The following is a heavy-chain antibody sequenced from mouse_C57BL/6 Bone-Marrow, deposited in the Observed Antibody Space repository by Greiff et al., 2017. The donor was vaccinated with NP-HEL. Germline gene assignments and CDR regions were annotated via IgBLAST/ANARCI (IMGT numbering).Heavy chain of an antibody. V-gene: IGHV2-2*01. Sequence: VQLVESGPGLVQLSQSLSITCTVSGFSLTSYGVHWVRQSPGKGLEWLGVIWSGGSTDYNAAFISRLSISKDNSKSQVFFKMNSLQADDTAIYYCARNWSGNYVGYYAMDYWGQGTSGTVSS. D-gene: IGHD2-1*01. CDR3: ARNWSGNYVGYYAMDY. CDR2: IWSGGST. CDR1: GFSLTSYG. J-gene: IGHJ4*01.